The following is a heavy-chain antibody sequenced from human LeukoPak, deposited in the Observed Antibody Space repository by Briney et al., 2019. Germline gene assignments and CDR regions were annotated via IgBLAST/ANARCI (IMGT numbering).Heavy chain of an antibody. J-gene: IGHJ4*02. CDR3: ARESGFGVLDY. Sequence: PGGSLRLSCAASGFTVSSNYMSWVRQAPGKGLEWVSVIYSGGSTYYADSVKGRFTISRDNSKNTLCLQMNSLRAEDTAVYYCARESGFGVLDYWGQGTLVTVSS. D-gene: IGHD3-16*01. CDR2: IYSGGST. CDR1: GFTVSSNY. V-gene: IGHV3-66*02.